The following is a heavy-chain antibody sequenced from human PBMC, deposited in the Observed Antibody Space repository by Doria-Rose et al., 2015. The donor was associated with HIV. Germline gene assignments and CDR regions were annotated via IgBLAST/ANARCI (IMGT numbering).Heavy chain of an antibody. D-gene: IGHD3-10*01. J-gene: IGHJ6*03. CDR3: ARFRPSRGIYYSLDV. Sequence: QVQLQESGPGLVRPAETLSLTCTVSGGPISSYYWNWIRQPPGKGLGWIGYIYSSGSTHYNSSLKSRVTISIDTSKNQFSLKLSSVTAADTAVYYCARFRPSRGIYYSLDVWGKGTTVTVSS. CDR2: IYSSGST. CDR1: GGPISSYY. V-gene: IGHV4-4*09.